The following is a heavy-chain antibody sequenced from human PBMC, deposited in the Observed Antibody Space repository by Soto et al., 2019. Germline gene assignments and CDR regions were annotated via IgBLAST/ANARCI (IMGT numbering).Heavy chain of an antibody. CDR1: GGTFSSYA. V-gene: IGHV1-69*01. Sequence: QVQLVQSGAEVKKPGSSVKVSCKASGGTFSSYAISWVRQAPGQGLEWMGGIIPIFGTANYAQKFQGRVTITADESTSTAYMELSSLRSEDTAVYYCARCPARYSSSWYGECDYWGQGTLVTVSS. D-gene: IGHD6-13*01. CDR2: IIPIFGTA. J-gene: IGHJ4*02. CDR3: ARCPARYSSSWYGECDY.